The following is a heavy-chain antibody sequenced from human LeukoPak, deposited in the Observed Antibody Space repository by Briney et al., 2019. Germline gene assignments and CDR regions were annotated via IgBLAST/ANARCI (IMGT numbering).Heavy chain of an antibody. V-gene: IGHV3-11*01. D-gene: IGHD5-12*01. CDR1: GFIFSDYY. CDR2: ISSSGSTM. CDR3: ARDPGSGYEEHFDY. J-gene: IGHJ4*02. Sequence: PGGSLRLSCAASGFIFSDYYMSSIRQAPGKGLEWVSYISSSGSTMYYTDSVKGRFTISRDNAKDSLYLQMNSLRAEDTAVYYCARDPGSGYEEHFDYWGQGTLVTVSS.